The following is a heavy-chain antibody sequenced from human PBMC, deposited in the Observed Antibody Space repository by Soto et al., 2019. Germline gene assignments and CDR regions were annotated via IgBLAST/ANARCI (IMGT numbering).Heavy chain of an antibody. CDR2: IRSKANSYAT. J-gene: IGHJ4*02. CDR1: GFTFSGSA. V-gene: IGHV3-73*01. D-gene: IGHD3-9*01. CDR3: TSPYPIDKMRK. Sequence: GGSLRLSCEASGFTFSGSAMHWVRQASGKGLEWVGRIRSKANSYATAYAASVKGRFSISRDDSKNTAYLQMNSLKTEDTAVYYSTSPYPIDKMRKGDQGTQVTISS.